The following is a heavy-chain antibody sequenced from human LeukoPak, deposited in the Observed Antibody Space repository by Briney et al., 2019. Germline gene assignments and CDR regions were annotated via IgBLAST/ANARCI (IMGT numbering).Heavy chain of an antibody. CDR2: ISAYNGNT. Sequence: VASVKVSCKSSGYSFTGYYMHWVRQAPGQGLEWMGWISAYNGNTNYAQKLQGRVTMTTDTSTSTAYMELRSLRSDDTAVYYCASSGYSYEGWGQGTLVTVSS. D-gene: IGHD5-18*01. CDR3: ASSGYSYEG. V-gene: IGHV1-18*04. J-gene: IGHJ4*02. CDR1: GYSFTGYY.